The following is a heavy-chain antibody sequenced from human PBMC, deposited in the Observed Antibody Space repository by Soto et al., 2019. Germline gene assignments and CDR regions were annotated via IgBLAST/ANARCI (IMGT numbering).Heavy chain of an antibody. CDR3: AREVVVSRGASYFGY. D-gene: IGHD2-2*01. CDR2: IRRDGSEI. V-gene: IGHV3-7*04. J-gene: IGHJ4*02. Sequence: PGGSLRLSCVGSGFTFSSNWMTWVRQAPGKGLEWVANIRRDGSEINYVDSVKGRFTISRDNTKNSLYLQMNSLRAEDTAIYYCAREVVVSRGASYFGYWGPGTLVTVSS. CDR1: GFTFSSNW.